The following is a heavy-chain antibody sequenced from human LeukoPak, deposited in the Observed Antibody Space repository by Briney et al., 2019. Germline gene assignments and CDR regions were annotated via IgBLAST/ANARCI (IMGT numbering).Heavy chain of an antibody. V-gene: IGHV4-59*08. D-gene: IGHD5-24*01. CDR3: ARRMATVTDAFDI. CDR2: VFHSRTT. J-gene: IGHJ3*02. Sequence: SETLSLTCNVSGDSLTSKFWSWVRQTPGKGVEGIGYVFHSRTTNYSPSLKSRVTISLDTSKKQIYLRLASVTAADTALYYCARRMATVTDAFDIWGRGTMVSVSS. CDR1: GDSLTSKF.